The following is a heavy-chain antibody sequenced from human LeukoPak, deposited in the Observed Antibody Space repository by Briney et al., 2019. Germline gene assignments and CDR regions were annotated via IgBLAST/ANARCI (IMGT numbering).Heavy chain of an antibody. CDR3: ARGGSGWPSDY. CDR2: MSSSGSTI. D-gene: IGHD6-19*01. J-gene: IGHJ4*02. V-gene: IGHV3-48*03. CDR1: GFTFSIYE. Sequence: GGSLRLSCAASGFTFSIYEMNWVRQAPGKGLEWVSYMSSSGSTIYYADSVKGRFTISRDNAKISLYLQMNSLRAEDTALYYCARGGSGWPSDYWGQGSLVTVPS.